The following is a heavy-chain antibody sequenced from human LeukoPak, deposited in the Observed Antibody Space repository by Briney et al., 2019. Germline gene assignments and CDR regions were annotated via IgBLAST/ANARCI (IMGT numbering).Heavy chain of an antibody. V-gene: IGHV3-48*04. CDR2: IFGSGDTI. CDR1: GFTFSNYN. Sequence: PGGSLRLSCVASGFTFSNYNMNWVRQTPGKGREWVSYIFGSGDTIYYADSVKGRFTISRDNAKNSLYLQMSSLRAEDTAVYYCAKSPRGTAMGYFDYWGQGTLVPVSS. CDR3: AKSPRGTAMGYFDY. J-gene: IGHJ4*02. D-gene: IGHD5-18*01.